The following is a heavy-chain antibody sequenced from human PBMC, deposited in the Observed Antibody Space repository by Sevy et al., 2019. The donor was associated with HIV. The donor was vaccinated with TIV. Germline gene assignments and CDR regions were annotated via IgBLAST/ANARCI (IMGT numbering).Heavy chain of an antibody. CDR3: AREGWGGAARPNYFDY. CDR2: ISSSSRYI. V-gene: IGHV3-21*01. J-gene: IGHJ4*02. D-gene: IGHD6-6*01. Sequence: GGSLRVSCAASGFMFSSDSMNWVRQAPGKGLEWVSSISSSSRYIYYADSVKGRFTISRDNAKNSRFLQMNSLRAEETAVYYCAREGWGGAARPNYFDYWGQGTLVTVSS. CDR1: GFMFSSDS.